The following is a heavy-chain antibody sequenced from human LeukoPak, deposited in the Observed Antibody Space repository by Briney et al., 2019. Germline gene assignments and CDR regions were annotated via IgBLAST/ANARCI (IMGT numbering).Heavy chain of an antibody. J-gene: IGHJ4*02. CDR1: GFTFRSFV. CDR2: ISYEDGSNK. Sequence: PGGSLRLSCAASGFTFRSFVLHWVRQAPGKGLEWVAAISYEDGSNKYYADSVKGRFTISRDNSKYTVYLEMNSLRVEDTAMYYCSKERPEEYYASASYYDYWGRGTLVTVSS. V-gene: IGHV3-30*04. CDR3: SKERPEEYYASASYYDY. D-gene: IGHD3-10*01.